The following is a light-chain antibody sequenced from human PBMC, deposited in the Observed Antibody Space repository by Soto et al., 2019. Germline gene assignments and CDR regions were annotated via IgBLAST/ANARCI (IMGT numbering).Light chain of an antibody. CDR1: SSDVGGYNF. V-gene: IGLV2-14*01. J-gene: IGLJ3*02. CDR2: EVS. CDR3: SSYTNSNTRV. Sequence: QSALTQPASVSGSPGQSITISCTGTSSDVGGYNFVSWYQQHPGKAPKLMIYEVSNRPSGVSNRFSGSKSGNTASLTISGLHTEDEADYYCSSYTNSNTRVFGGGTKFTVL.